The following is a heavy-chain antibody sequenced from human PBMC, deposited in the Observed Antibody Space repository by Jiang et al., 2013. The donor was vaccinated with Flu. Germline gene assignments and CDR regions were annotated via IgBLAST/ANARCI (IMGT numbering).Heavy chain of an antibody. V-gene: IGHV3-23*01. D-gene: IGHD5-18*01. J-gene: IGHJ4*02. CDR2: ISGSGGST. Sequence: SYAMSWVRPGSRKGLEWVSAISGSGGSTYYADSVKGRFTISRDNSKNTLYLQMNSLRAEDTAVYYCAKSATTWIQLWGVNWGQGTLVTVSS. CDR1: SYA. CDR3: AKSATTWIQLWGVN.